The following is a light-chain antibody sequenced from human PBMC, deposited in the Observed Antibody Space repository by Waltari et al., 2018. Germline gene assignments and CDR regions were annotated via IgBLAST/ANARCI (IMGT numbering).Light chain of an antibody. V-gene: IGKV1-9*01. CDR3: QQLNSYPYT. J-gene: IGKJ2*01. CDR1: QGISSY. Sequence: DIQLTQSPSFLSASVGDRVTITCRASQGISSYLAWYQQKPGKATKLLIYAASTLQSGVPSRFSGSGSGTEFTLTISSLQPEDFATYYCQQLNSYPYTFGQGTKLEIK. CDR2: AAS.